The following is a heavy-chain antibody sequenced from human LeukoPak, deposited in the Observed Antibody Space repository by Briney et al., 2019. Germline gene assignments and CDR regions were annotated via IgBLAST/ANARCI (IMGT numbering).Heavy chain of an antibody. D-gene: IGHD3-10*01. J-gene: IGHJ4*02. CDR1: GFTFSSYS. CDR2: ISSSSSYI. V-gene: IGHV3-21*01. Sequence: PGGSLRLSCAASGFTFSSYSMNWVRQAPGKGLEWVSSISSSSSYIYYADSVKGRFTISRDNAKNSLYLQMNSLRAEDTAVYYCARDSLFGLREDFDYWGQGTLVTVSS. CDR3: ARDSLFGLREDFDY.